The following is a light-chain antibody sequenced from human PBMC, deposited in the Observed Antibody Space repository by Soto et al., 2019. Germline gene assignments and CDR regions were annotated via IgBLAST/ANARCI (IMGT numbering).Light chain of an antibody. Sequence: QSALTQPASVSGSPGQSITISCTGTSSDVGSYNLVSWYQQHPGKAPKLMIYEGNKRPTAVSHRFSGSKSGNTASLTISGLQAEDEADYYCCSYAGSSTWVFGGGTKVTVL. CDR3: CSYAGSSTWV. CDR2: EGN. CDR1: SSDVGSYNL. J-gene: IGLJ3*02. V-gene: IGLV2-23*01.